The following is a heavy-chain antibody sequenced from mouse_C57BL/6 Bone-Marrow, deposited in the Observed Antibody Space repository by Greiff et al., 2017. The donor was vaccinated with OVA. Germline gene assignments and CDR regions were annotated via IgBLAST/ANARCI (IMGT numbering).Heavy chain of an antibody. D-gene: IGHD2-4*01. CDR3: AREGITPWFAY. Sequence: QVQLQQSGAELVRPGSSVKLSCKASGYTFTSYWMHWVKQRPIQGLEWIGNIDPSDSATHYNQKFKDKATLTVNKSSSTAYMQLSSLTSEDSAVYYCAREGITPWFAYWGQGTLVTVSA. CDR2: IDPSDSAT. V-gene: IGHV1-52*01. J-gene: IGHJ3*01. CDR1: GYTFTSYW.